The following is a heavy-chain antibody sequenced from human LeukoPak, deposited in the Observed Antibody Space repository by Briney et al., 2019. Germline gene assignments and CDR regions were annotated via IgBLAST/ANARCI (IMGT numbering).Heavy chain of an antibody. CDR1: GGSFSGYY. D-gene: IGHD3-16*02. V-gene: IGHV4-34*01. CDR2: INHSGST. Sequence: SETLSLTCAVYGGSFSGYYWSWIRQPPGKGLEWIGEINHSGSTNYNPSLKSRVTISVDTSKNQFSLKLSSVTAADTAVYYCARDYRHWFDPWGQGTLVTVSS. CDR3: ARDYRHWFDP. J-gene: IGHJ5*02.